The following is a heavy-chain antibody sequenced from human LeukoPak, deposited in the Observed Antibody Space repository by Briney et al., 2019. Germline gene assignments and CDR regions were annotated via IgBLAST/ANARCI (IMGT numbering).Heavy chain of an antibody. CDR3: ARVDCSGGSCSTWFDY. D-gene: IGHD2-15*01. CDR2: IYYSGST. Sequence: SSETLSLTCTVSGGSISSSSYYWGWIRQPPGKGLEWIGSIYYSGSTYYNPSLKSRVTISVDTSKNQFSLKLSSVTAADTAVYYCARVDCSGGSCSTWFDYWGQGTLVTVSS. J-gene: IGHJ4*02. CDR1: GGSISSSSYY. V-gene: IGHV4-39*01.